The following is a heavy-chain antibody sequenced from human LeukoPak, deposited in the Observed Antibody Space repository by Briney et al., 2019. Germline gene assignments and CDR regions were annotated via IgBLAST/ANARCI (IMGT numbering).Heavy chain of an antibody. CDR2: ISWDGGST. V-gene: IGHV3-43D*03. CDR3: AKDGAETDNWNYYFDY. CDR1: GFTFDDYA. J-gene: IGHJ4*02. D-gene: IGHD1-7*01. Sequence: GGSLRLSCAASGFTFDDYAMHWVRQAPGKGLEWVSLISWDGGSTYYADSVKGRFTISRDNSKNSLYLQMNSLRAEDTALYYCAKDGAETDNWNYYFDYWGQGTLVTVSS.